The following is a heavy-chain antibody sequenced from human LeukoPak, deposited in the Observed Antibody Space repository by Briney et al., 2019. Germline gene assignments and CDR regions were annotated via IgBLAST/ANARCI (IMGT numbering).Heavy chain of an antibody. V-gene: IGHV1-3*01. D-gene: IGHD2-15*01. CDR2: INAGNGNT. CDR3: ARVCSGANWFDP. CDR1: GYTFTSYA. Sequence: ASVKVSCKAAGYTFTSYAMHGVRQAPGQRLEWMGWINAGNGNTKYSQKFQGRVTITRDTSASTAYMELSSLRSEDTAVYYCARVCSGANWFDPWGQGTLVTVSS. J-gene: IGHJ5*02.